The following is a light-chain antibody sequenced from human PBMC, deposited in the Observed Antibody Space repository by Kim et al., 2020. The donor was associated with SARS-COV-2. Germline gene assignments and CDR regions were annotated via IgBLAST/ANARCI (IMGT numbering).Light chain of an antibody. CDR2: NTN. V-gene: IGLV8-61*01. Sequence: QTVVTQEPSFSVSPGETVTLTCGLSSGSVSSGYYPSWFQQTPGQAPRTLIYNTNIRSSGVPDRFSGSILGNKAALTITEAQADDESTYYCVLYVHSEEVWVFGGGTQLTVL. CDR3: VLYVHSEEVWV. J-gene: IGLJ3*02. CDR1: SGSVSSGYY.